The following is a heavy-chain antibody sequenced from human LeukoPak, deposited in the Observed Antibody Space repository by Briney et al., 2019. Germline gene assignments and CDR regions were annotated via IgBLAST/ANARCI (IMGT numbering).Heavy chain of an antibody. CDR2: IKTKTDGGTT. D-gene: IGHD3-10*01. J-gene: IGHJ4*02. CDR3: AKSITMVREQRGDYFDY. CDR1: GFTFSNAW. Sequence: GGSLRLSCAASGFTFSNAWMNWVRQSPGKGLEWVGRIKTKTDGGTTDYAAPVKGRFSISRDDSADTLYLQMNSLRAEDAAVYYCAKSITMVREQRGDYFDYWGQGTLVTVSS. V-gene: IGHV3-15*01.